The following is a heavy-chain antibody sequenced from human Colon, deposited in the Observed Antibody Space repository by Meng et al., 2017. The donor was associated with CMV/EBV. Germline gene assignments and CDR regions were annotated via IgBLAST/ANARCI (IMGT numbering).Heavy chain of an antibody. CDR3: ARSRLGFTGYDFDS. V-gene: IGHV4-39*07. CDR2: LYYSGNT. Sequence: SETLSLTCSVSGGSSFSSARYYWGWIRQPPGKGLEWIGTLYYSGNTYYNPSLKSRVTIAVDTPKNQFSLKLTSVTAADTAVYYCARSRLGFTGYDFDSWGQGTLVTVSS. D-gene: IGHD5-12*01. CDR1: GGSSFSSARYY. J-gene: IGHJ4*02.